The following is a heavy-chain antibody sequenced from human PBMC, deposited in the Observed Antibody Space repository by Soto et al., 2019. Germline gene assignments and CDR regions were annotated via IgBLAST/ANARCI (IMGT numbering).Heavy chain of an antibody. J-gene: IGHJ3*02. D-gene: IGHD3-3*01. Sequence: ASVKVSCKASGFTFTRSAVQWVRQARGQRLEGIGWIVVGSGNTNYAQKFQERVTITRDMSTSTAYMELGSLRSEDTAVYYCAGDQYYDFWSGYYRGAFDIWGQGTMVTVSS. CDR3: AGDQYYDFWSGYYRGAFDI. CDR1: GFTFTRSA. CDR2: IVVGSGNT. V-gene: IGHV1-58*01.